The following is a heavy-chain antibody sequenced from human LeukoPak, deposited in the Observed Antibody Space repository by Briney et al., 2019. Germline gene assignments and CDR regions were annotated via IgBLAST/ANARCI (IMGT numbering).Heavy chain of an antibody. Sequence: SETLSLTCTVYGESFSGYSCTWLRQPPGKGLVWIAEVNHSGSTNYNPSLKSRVTISLDTSKNQFLLKLSSVTAADTAVYYCARGVYYGSGSYNWGQGTLVTVSS. CDR2: VNHSGST. CDR1: GESFSGYS. J-gene: IGHJ4*02. D-gene: IGHD3-10*01. CDR3: ARGVYYGSGSYN. V-gene: IGHV4-34*01.